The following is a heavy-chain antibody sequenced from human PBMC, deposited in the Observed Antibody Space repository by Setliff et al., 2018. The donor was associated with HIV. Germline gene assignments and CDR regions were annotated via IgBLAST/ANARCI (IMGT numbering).Heavy chain of an antibody. CDR3: ARDSVRGASWYPGGFDV. CDR2: ISGSGTRT. V-gene: IGHV3-11*04. CDR1: GFTFSDHY. Sequence: PGGSLRLSCAASGFTFSDHYMSWIRQAPGKGLEWVAYISGSGTRTFYLDSVKGRFSISRDDARNSVYLQMNNLRAEDTAVYYCARDSVRGASWYPGGFDVWGQGAMVTVSS. D-gene: IGHD3-10*01. J-gene: IGHJ3*01.